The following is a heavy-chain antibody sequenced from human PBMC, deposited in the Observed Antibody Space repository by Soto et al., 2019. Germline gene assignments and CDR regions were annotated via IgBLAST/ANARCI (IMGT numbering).Heavy chain of an antibody. V-gene: IGHV3-23*01. Sequence: EVQLLESGGDLVQPGGSLRLSCAAAGFMFSSYGMSWVRQAPGKGLQWVATIHPSGGSTHYAESVRGRFTISRDNSSDTLYLQINSLRAEDMAVYYCAKDPSTATPDCWCQGPLVTVSS. CDR1: GFMFSSYG. J-gene: IGHJ4*02. CDR2: IHPSGGST. CDR3: AKDPSTATPDC. D-gene: IGHD6-25*01.